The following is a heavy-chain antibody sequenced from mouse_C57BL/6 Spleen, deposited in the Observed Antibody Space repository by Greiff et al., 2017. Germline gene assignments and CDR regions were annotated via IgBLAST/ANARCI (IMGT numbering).Heavy chain of an antibody. CDR3: ARDTTSGDFDV. CDR2: IHPNSGST. J-gene: IGHJ1*03. D-gene: IGHD1-1*01. V-gene: IGHV1-64*01. CDR1: GYTFTSYW. Sequence: QVQLQQPGAELVKPGASVKLSCKASGYTFTSYWMHWVKQRPGQGLEWIGMIHPNSGSTNYNEKFKSKATLTVDKSSSTAYMQLSSLTSEDSAVYYCARDTTSGDFDVWGTGTTVTVSS.